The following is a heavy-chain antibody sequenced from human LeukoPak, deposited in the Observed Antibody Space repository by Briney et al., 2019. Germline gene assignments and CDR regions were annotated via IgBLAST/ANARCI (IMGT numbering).Heavy chain of an antibody. J-gene: IGHJ4*02. V-gene: IGHV7-4-1*02. CDR3: ARVGYFDWLLSPYFDY. CDR2: INTNTGNP. D-gene: IGHD3-9*01. CDR1: GYTFTSYA. Sequence: ASVKVSCKASGYTFTSYAMNWVRQAPGQGLEWMGWINTNTGNPTYAQGFTGRFVFSLDTSVSTAYLQISSLKAEDTAIYYCARVGYFDWLLSPYFDYWGQGTLVTVSP.